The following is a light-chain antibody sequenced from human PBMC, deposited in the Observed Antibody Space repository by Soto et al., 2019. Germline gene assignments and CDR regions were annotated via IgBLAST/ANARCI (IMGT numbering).Light chain of an antibody. CDR3: QQSYSYPYT. J-gene: IGKJ2*01. CDR1: QSISSF. CDR2: AAS. Sequence: DIQMTQSPSSLSASVGDRVTITCRASQSISSFLNWYQQESGKAPKLLIHAASSLQSGVPSTFSGSGFGTDFTLTISSLQPEDFATYYCQQSYSYPYTFGQGTKLEIK. V-gene: IGKV1-39*01.